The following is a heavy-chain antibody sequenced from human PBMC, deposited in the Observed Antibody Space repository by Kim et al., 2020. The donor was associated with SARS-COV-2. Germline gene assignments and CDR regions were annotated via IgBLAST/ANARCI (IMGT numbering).Heavy chain of an antibody. Sequence: SETLSLTCAVYGGSFSGYYWSWIRQPPGKGLEWIGEINHSGSTNYNPSLKSRVTISVDTSKNQFSLKLSSVTAADTAVYYCARLYYYGSGSCNWGQGTLGTVSS. J-gene: IGHJ4*02. CDR2: INHSGST. D-gene: IGHD3-10*01. V-gene: IGHV4-34*01. CDR1: GGSFSGYY. CDR3: ARLYYYGSGSCN.